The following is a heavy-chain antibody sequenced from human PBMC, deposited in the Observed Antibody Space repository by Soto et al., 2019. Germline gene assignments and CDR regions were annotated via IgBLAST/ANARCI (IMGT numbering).Heavy chain of an antibody. Sequence: GGSVRLPCSASAFTFTRYSMNWDRKAPGKVLEWVTSISSSSSYIYYADSVKGRFTISRDNAKNSLYLQINSLRAADTALYYCARGFCIYDSSGPAFDYWGQGTLVTVSS. D-gene: IGHD3-22*01. V-gene: IGHV3-21*01. CDR2: ISSSSSYI. CDR3: ARGFCIYDSSGPAFDY. CDR1: AFTFTRYS. J-gene: IGHJ4*02.